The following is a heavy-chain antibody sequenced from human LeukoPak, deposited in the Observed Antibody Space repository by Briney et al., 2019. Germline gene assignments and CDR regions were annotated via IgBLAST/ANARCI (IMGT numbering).Heavy chain of an antibody. CDR1: GVSIRSSRFW. CDR3: AIQDVVVVPLQSAFCDS. Sequence: SESLSLTCTVSGVSIRSSRFWWGWVRPTPGKGLVWIGLISSAGTTFDNPSRKRCAIVSLRSYMTQFSQTFSSVTAADTASYYCAIQDVVVVPLQSAFCDSWGRGIRDSVSS. CDR2: ISSAGTT. J-gene: IGHJ4*02. V-gene: IGHV4-39*07. D-gene: IGHD2-15*01.